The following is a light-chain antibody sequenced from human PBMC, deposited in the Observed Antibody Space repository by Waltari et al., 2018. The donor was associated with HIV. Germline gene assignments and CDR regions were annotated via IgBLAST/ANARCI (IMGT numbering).Light chain of an antibody. CDR3: GTWDSSLSGGV. V-gene: IGLV1-51*02. Sequence: HSVLTQPPSLSAAPGQKVTLSCSGTSFNIGNYYFAWYQQVPGKAPKLHVFENSKRPVGIPDRFSGSKSGTSATLDIATLQTGDEADYYCGTWDSSLSGGVFGGGTKLTVL. CDR1: SFNIGNYY. J-gene: IGLJ2*01. CDR2: ENS.